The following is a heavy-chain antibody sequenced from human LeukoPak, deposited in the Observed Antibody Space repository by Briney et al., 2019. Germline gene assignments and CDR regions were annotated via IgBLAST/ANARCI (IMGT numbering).Heavy chain of an antibody. V-gene: IGHV3-23*01. CDR3: AKGQETESRLDS. CDR2: INGSGGST. CDR1: GFTFSSYA. D-gene: IGHD1-1*01. Sequence: PGGSLRLSCAASGFTFSSYAMSWVRQAPGKGLEWVSDINGSGGSTYYADSVKGRFTISRDNSKNTLYLQMNSLRAEDTALYYCAKGQETESRLDSWGQGTLVTVSS. J-gene: IGHJ4*02.